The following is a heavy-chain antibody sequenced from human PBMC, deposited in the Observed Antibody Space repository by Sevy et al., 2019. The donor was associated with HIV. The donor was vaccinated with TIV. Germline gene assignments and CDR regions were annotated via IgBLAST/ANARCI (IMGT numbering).Heavy chain of an antibody. CDR2: IYYSGST. J-gene: IGHJ6*02. D-gene: IGHD6-13*01. V-gene: IGHV4-30-4*01. Sequence: SETLSLTCTVSGGSISSGDYYWSWIRQTPGKGLEWIGYIYYSGSTYYNPSLKSRVTISVDTSKNQFSLKLSSVTAADTAVYYCARERQQLDYYYYGMDVWGQGTTVTVSS. CDR3: ARERQQLDYYYYGMDV. CDR1: GGSISSGDYY.